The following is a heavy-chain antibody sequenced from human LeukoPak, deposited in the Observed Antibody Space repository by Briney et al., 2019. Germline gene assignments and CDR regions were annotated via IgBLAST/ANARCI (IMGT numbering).Heavy chain of an antibody. CDR2: ISAYNGNT. V-gene: IGHV1-18*01. CDR1: GYTFTSYG. J-gene: IGHJ6*02. Sequence: ASVKVSCKASGYTFTSYGISWVRQAPGQGLEWMGWISAYNGNTNYAQKLQGRVTMTTDTSTSTAYMELRSLRSDDTAVYYCARDIAVVPAAIYYYYGMDVWGQGTTVTVSS. CDR3: ARDIAVVPAAIYYYYGMDV. D-gene: IGHD2-2*02.